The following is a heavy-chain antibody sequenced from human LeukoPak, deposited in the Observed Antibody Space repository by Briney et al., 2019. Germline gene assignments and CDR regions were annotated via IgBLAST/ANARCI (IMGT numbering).Heavy chain of an antibody. CDR2: VYYTGST. J-gene: IGHJ5*02. D-gene: IGHD4-11*01. CDR1: GGSISSYY. Sequence: PSETLSLTCTVSGGSISSYYWSWIRQPPGKGLQWIGYVYYTGSTHYNPSLKSRVTISLNTSKNQFSLRLRSVTAADTAVYYCARRIAVSNYFDPWGQGTLVTVSS. CDR3: ARRIAVSNYFDP. V-gene: IGHV4-59*08.